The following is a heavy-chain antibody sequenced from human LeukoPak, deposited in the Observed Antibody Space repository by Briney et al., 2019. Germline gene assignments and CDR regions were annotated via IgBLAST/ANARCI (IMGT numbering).Heavy chain of an antibody. D-gene: IGHD6-6*01. V-gene: IGHV5-51*01. CDR3: ARHGSIAARTNYFDP. Sequence: GESLKISCKGSGYSFTNYWIGWVRQMPGKGLEWMGIIYPGDSDTRYSPSFQGQVTISADKSISTAYLQWSSLKASDTAIYYCARHGSIAARTNYFDPWGQGTLVTVSS. CDR2: IYPGDSDT. CDR1: GYSFTNYW. J-gene: IGHJ5*02.